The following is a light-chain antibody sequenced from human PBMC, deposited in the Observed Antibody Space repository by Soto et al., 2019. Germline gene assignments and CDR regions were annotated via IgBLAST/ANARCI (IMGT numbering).Light chain of an antibody. Sequence: QSALTQPASVSGSPGQSITISCTGTSGDVGSYNYVSWYQQHPGKAPKVMIYDVSNRPSGVSNRFSGSKSGNTASLTISGLQAEDEADYYRSSFTSITTLIFGGGTKVTV. CDR2: DVS. CDR1: SGDVGSYNY. J-gene: IGLJ2*01. V-gene: IGLV2-14*03. CDR3: SSFTSITTLI.